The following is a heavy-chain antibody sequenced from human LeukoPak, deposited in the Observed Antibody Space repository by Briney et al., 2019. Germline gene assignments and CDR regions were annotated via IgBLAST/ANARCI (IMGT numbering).Heavy chain of an antibody. J-gene: IGHJ4*02. CDR2: IYYSGST. Sequence: SETLSLTCTVSGGSISSSSYYWSWIRQPPGKGLEWIGYIYYSGSTNYNPSLKSRVTISVDTSKNQFSLKLSSVTAADTAVYYSARDLGYCSGGSCYTQFDYWGQGTLVTVSS. D-gene: IGHD2-15*01. CDR3: ARDLGYCSGGSCYTQFDY. CDR1: GGSISSSSYY. V-gene: IGHV4-61*01.